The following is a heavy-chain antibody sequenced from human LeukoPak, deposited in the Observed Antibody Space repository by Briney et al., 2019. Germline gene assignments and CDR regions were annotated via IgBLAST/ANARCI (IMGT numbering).Heavy chain of an antibody. Sequence: PAETLSLTCTVSLDSTTSNFWSWVRQPPGKGLEWIGEIHRSGSPNYNPSLQSRVTISIDRSRNQIALELSSVTAADTAVYYCAREILGGFNPGAYWGQGTLVTVSS. CDR2: IHRSGSP. V-gene: IGHV4-4*02. J-gene: IGHJ4*02. CDR3: AREILGGFNPGAY. D-gene: IGHD1-14*01. CDR1: LDSTTSNF.